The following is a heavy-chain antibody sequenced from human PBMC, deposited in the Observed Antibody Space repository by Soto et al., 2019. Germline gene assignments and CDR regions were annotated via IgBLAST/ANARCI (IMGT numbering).Heavy chain of an antibody. J-gene: IGHJ4*02. CDR2: IYYSGST. CDR1: GGSISSGGYY. CDR3: ARALPPRYYYDSSGYYSFYFDY. Sequence: SETLSLTCTVSGGSISSGGYYWSWIRQHPGKGLEWIGYIYYSGSTYYNPSLKSRVTISVDTSKSQFSLKLSSVTAADTAVYYCARALPPRYYYDSSGYYSFYFDYWGQGTLVTVSP. V-gene: IGHV4-31*03. D-gene: IGHD3-22*01.